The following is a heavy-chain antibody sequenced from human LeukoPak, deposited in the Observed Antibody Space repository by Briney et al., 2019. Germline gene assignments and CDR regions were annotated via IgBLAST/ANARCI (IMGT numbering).Heavy chain of an antibody. Sequence: GGSLRLSCAASGFTFSSYAMTWVRQAPGKGLEWVSVIYSGGSTFYAGSLEGRFTISRDNSKNTLYLQMNSLRAEDTAVYYCAATTLITMVRGVITNGYMDVWGKGTTVTVSS. D-gene: IGHD3-10*01. CDR1: GFTFSSYA. CDR3: AATTLITMVRGVITNGYMDV. J-gene: IGHJ6*03. V-gene: IGHV3-66*02. CDR2: IYSGGST.